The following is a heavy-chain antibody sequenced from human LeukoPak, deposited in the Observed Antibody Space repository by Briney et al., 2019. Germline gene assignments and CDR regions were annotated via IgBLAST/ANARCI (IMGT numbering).Heavy chain of an antibody. CDR3: ARGGLRKDDAFDI. V-gene: IGHV3-64*01. CDR2: ISSNGGST. D-gene: IGHD3-16*01. CDR1: GFTFSTYA. J-gene: IGHJ3*02. Sequence: GGSLRLSCAASGFTFSTYAMHWVRQATGKGLEGVSAISSNGGSTYYTNFVKGRFTISRDNSKHTLYLQMGSLRAEDMAVYYCARGGLRKDDAFDIWGQGTMVTVSS.